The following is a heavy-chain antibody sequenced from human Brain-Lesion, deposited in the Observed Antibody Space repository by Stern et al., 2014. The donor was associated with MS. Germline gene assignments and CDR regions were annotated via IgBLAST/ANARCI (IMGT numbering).Heavy chain of an antibody. CDR2: SDHRGGT. J-gene: IGHJ4*02. CDR1: GGSISSSNW. Sequence: QLQLQESGPGLVKPSGTLSLTCAVSGGSISSSNWWSWVRQSPGKGLEWIGESDHRGGTIYNPSLKSRVTVSVDNAKKRSSLNLRSVPAADTAVYFCARFPASRPHVFDSWGQGTLVTVSS. CDR3: ARFPASRPHVFDS. D-gene: IGHD6-13*01. V-gene: IGHV4-4*02.